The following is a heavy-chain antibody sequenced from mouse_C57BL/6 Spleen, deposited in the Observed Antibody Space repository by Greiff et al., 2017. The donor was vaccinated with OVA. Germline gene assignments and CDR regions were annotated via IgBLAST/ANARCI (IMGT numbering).Heavy chain of an antibody. CDR2: IYPGDGDT. CDR3: ARGILTTVVASDY. D-gene: IGHD1-1*01. Sequence: QVQLQQSGAELVKPGASVKISCKASGYAFSSYWMNWVKQRPGKGLEWIGQIYPGDGDTNYNGKFKGKATLTADKSSSTAYMQLSSLTSEDSAVYFCARGILTTVVASDYWGQGTTLTVSS. CDR1: GYAFSSYW. J-gene: IGHJ2*01. V-gene: IGHV1-80*01.